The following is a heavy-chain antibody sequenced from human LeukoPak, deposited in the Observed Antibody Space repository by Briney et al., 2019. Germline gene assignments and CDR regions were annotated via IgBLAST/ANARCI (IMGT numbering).Heavy chain of an antibody. V-gene: IGHV3-7*01. CDR1: GFTFSSYW. J-gene: IGHJ6*02. Sequence: GGSLRLSCAASGFTFSSYWVSWVRQAPGKGLEWVANIKEDESEKYTISRDNAQNSLNLQMNSLRVEDTAMYYCARVRTTGSYYGMDVWGQGTTVTVSS. CDR3: ARVRTTGSYYGMDV. D-gene: IGHD3-10*01. CDR2: IKEDESEK.